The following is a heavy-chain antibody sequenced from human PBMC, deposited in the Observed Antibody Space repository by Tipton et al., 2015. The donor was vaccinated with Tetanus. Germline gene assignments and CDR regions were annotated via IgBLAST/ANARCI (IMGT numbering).Heavy chain of an antibody. CDR2: MNPNTGHA. V-gene: IGHV1-8*01. J-gene: IGHJ4*02. D-gene: IGHD6-13*01. CDR1: AYAFASYD. CDR3: ARGNRGSSWYF. Sequence: QSGAEVKMPGASVKVSCKAFAYAFASYDLNWVRQTAGQGLEWLGYMNPNTGHAGYAQKFQGRVTMTSNISITTAYMELRNLRSDDTAVYYWARGNRGSSWYFWGQGTLVTVSS.